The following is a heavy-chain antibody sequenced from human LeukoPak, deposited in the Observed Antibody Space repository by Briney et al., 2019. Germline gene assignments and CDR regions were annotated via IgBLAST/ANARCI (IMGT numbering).Heavy chain of an antibody. CDR2: INPTGGST. CDR3: ARDRASGYSSLTFDI. V-gene: IGHV1-46*01. D-gene: IGHD3-22*01. Sequence: ASVKVSCKASGYTFTSYYMHWVRQAPGQGLEWMGLINPTGGSTGYAQKFQGRVTMTRDMSTSTDYMELSSLRSEDTAVYYCARDRASGYSSLTFDIWGQGTMVTVSS. J-gene: IGHJ3*02. CDR1: GYTFTSYY.